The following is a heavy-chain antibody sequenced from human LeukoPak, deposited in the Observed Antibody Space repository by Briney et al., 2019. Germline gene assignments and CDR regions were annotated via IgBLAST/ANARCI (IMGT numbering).Heavy chain of an antibody. V-gene: IGHV1-46*01. D-gene: IGHD2-2*02. CDR1: GYTFTSYY. J-gene: IGHJ5*02. CDR2: INPSGGST. CDR3: ARALEGYCSSTSCDKGDWFDP. Sequence: ASVKVSCKASGYTFTSYYMHWVRQAPGQGLEWMGIINPSGGSTSYAQKFQGRVTMTRDTSTSTVYMELSSLRSEDTAVYYCARALEGYCSSTSCDKGDWFDPWGQGTLVTVSS.